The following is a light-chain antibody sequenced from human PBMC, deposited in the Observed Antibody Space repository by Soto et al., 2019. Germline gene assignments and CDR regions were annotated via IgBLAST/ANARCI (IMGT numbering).Light chain of an antibody. V-gene: IGKV3-11*01. CDR2: VAS. J-gene: IGKJ4*02. CDR3: QQRTSLPLGA. Sequence: EIVLTQSPATLSLSPGERATLSCMASQSVNSYLACYQHKPGQAPRLLIYVASNRSTGIPARFSGSGSGTDFTRTISSLVPEEFAISYCQQRTSLPLGACGGGNRVEIK. CDR1: QSVNSY.